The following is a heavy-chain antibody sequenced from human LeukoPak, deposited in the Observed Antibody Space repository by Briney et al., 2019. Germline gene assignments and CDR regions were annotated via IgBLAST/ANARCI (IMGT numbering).Heavy chain of an antibody. D-gene: IGHD6-19*01. V-gene: IGHV1-18*01. CDR1: GYTFTSYG. CDR2: ISTYNGNT. Sequence: EASVKVSCKASGYTFTSYGISWVRQAPGQGLEWMGWISTYNGNTNYAQKLQGRVTMTTDTSTGTAYMELRSLRSDDTAVYYCARDQSLLWAVAGYWGQGTLVTVSS. J-gene: IGHJ4*02. CDR3: ARDQSLLWAVAGY.